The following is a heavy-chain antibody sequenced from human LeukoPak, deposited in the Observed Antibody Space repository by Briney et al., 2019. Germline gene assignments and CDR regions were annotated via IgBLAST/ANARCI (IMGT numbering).Heavy chain of an antibody. V-gene: IGHV3-23*01. CDR2: INANSGTT. Sequence: GGSLRLSCAASGFAFSFYAISWLRQPPGKGLEWVSTINANSGTTSYAASVRGHFTISRDNSKNTLYLQVNTLRADDTATYYCAKPVSGGLAVTADWFHPWGQGTLVVVSS. CDR1: GFAFSFYA. CDR3: AKPVSGGLAVTADWFHP. J-gene: IGHJ5*01. D-gene: IGHD6-19*01.